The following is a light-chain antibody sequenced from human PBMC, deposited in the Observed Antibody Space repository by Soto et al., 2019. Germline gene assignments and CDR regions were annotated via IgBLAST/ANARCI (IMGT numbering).Light chain of an antibody. Sequence: EIVLTQSPATLSLSPGERATLSCWASQSISSNLAWYQQKPGQAPRLLIYGASTRATGIPARFSGSGSGTEFTLTISSLEPEDFAVYFCQQYNSSGTFGQGTKVDI. CDR1: QSISSN. J-gene: IGKJ1*01. V-gene: IGKV3D-15*01. CDR2: GAS. CDR3: QQYNSSGT.